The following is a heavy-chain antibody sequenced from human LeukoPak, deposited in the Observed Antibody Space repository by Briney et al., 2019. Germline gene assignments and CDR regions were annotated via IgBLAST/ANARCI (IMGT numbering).Heavy chain of an antibody. Sequence: GGSLRLSCAASGFTFSSDAMSWVRQAPGEGLEWVSYISSSGSTIYYADSVKGRFTISRDNAKNSLYLQMDSLRAEDTAVYYCARVKGSGWYAVDYWGQGTLVTVSS. CDR2: ISSSGSTI. CDR3: ARVKGSGWYAVDY. CDR1: GFTFSSDA. V-gene: IGHV3-48*03. D-gene: IGHD6-19*01. J-gene: IGHJ4*02.